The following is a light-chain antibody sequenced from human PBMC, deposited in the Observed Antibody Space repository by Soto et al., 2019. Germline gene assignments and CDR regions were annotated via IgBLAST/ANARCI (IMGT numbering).Light chain of an antibody. CDR2: GAS. V-gene: IGKV3-20*01. CDR3: QQYDSSSWT. Sequence: ESVLTQSPGTLSLSPGERATLSCRASQSVSSSYLAWYQQKPGQAPRLLIYGASSRATGIPDRFSGSGSGTDFTRTISRLEPEDFAVYYCQQYDSSSWTFGQGTKVEIK. CDR1: QSVSSSY. J-gene: IGKJ1*01.